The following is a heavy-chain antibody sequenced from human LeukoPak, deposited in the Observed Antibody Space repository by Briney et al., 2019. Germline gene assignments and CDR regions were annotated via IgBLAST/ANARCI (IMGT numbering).Heavy chain of an antibody. J-gene: IGHJ4*02. CDR1: GYTFTGYY. Sequence: ASVKVSCKASGYTFTGYYMHWVRQAPGQGLEWMGWINPNSGGTNYAQKFQGRVTMTRDTSISTAYMELSRLRSDDTAVYYCARWAYNDSSGYYYWGQGTLVTVSS. D-gene: IGHD3-22*01. CDR3: ARWAYNDSSGYYY. CDR2: INPNSGGT. V-gene: IGHV1-2*02.